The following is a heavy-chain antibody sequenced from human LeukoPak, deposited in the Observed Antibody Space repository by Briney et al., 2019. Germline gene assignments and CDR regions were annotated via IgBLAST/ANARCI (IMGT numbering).Heavy chain of an antibody. CDR2: ISYDGSNK. Sequence: QPGGSLRLSCAASGFTFSSYGMHWVRQAPGKGLEWVALISYDGSNKYYADSVKGRFTISRDNSKNTLYLQMNSLRAEDTAVYYCAKDSCGGDCYYFDYWGQGTLVTVSS. CDR1: GFTFSSYG. J-gene: IGHJ4*02. V-gene: IGHV3-30*18. CDR3: AKDSCGGDCYYFDY. D-gene: IGHD2-21*02.